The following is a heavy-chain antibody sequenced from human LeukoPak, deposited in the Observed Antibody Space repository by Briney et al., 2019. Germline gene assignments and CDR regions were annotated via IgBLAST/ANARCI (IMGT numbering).Heavy chain of an antibody. Sequence: GASVKVSCKASGGTFSSYAISWVRQAPGQGLEWMGGIIPICGTANYAQKLQGRVTITADESKNSAYMELSSLRAEDTALYYCARGAGERDYYYYMDVWGKGTTVTVSS. J-gene: IGHJ6*03. CDR1: GGTFSSYA. CDR2: IIPICGTA. V-gene: IGHV1-69*13. CDR3: ARGAGERDYYYYMDV. D-gene: IGHD4-17*01.